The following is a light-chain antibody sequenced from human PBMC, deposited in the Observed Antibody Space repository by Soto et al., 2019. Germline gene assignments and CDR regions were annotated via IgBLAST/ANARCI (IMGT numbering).Light chain of an antibody. CDR3: QQYENYPLT. Sequence: DIQMTQSPSTLSGSVGDRVTITCRASQTISSWLAWYQQKPGKAPKLLIYKASTLKSGVPSRFSGSGSGTEFTLTISSLQPDDFATYYCQQYENYPLTLGGGTKVDIK. CDR1: QTISSW. CDR2: KAS. V-gene: IGKV1-5*03. J-gene: IGKJ4*01.